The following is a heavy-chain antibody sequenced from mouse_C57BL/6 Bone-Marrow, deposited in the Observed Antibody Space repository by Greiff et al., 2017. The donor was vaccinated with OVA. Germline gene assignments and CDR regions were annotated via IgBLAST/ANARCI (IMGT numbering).Heavy chain of an antibody. D-gene: IGHD4-1*01. V-gene: IGHV1-59*01. CDR2: IDPSDSYT. J-gene: IGHJ4*01. CDR3: ASWEVAMDY. CDR1: GYTFTSYW. Sequence: QVQLQQPGAELVRPGTSVKLSCKASGYTFTSYWMHWVKQRPGQGLEWIGVIDPSDSYTNYNQKFKGKATLTVDTSSSTAYMQLSSLTSEDSAVYDCASWEVAMDYWGQGTSVTVSS.